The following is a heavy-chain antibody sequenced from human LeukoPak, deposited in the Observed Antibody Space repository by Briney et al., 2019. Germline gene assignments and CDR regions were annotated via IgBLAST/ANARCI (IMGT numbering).Heavy chain of an antibody. V-gene: IGHV3-21*01. Sequence: GGPLRLSCATSGFSFSNAWMNWVRQAPGKGLEWVSSVSSSSNYIYYADSVKGRFTISRDNAKNSLYLQMNSLRAEDTAVYYCARDLAVGTFDYWGQGTLVTVSS. CDR3: ARDLAVGTFDY. CDR1: GFSFSNAW. J-gene: IGHJ4*02. D-gene: IGHD4-23*01. CDR2: VSSSSNYI.